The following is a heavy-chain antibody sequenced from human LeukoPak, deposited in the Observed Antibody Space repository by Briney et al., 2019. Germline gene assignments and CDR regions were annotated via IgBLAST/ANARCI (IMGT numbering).Heavy chain of an antibody. CDR1: GCSSTSYW. D-gene: IGHD3-16*01. J-gene: IGHJ3*02. V-gene: IGHV5-51*01. Sequence: GESLKISCRTAGCSSTSYWIGWLRQLPGKGLEWMGVIFHGDSDTRYSPSFQGQVTISADKSLSTAYLQWSGLKASDTAMHYCARHLTMITVPRDAFDIWGQGTMVTVSS. CDR2: IFHGDSDT. CDR3: ARHLTMITVPRDAFDI.